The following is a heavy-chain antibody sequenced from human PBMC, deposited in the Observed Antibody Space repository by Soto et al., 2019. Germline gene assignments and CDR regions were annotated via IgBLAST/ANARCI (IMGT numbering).Heavy chain of an antibody. D-gene: IGHD2-2*01. CDR2: IRGKTAGGTI. CDR1: GFPFTNAW. Sequence: EVQLVESGGGLVKPGGSLRLSCAASGFPFTNAWMSWVRQAPGKGLEWVGRIRGKTAGGTIDYAAAVKGRFAISRDDSKNTLYLQMNSLKTEDAAVYYCTKVGPVAEELDYWGQGTLVTVSS. J-gene: IGHJ4*02. CDR3: TKVGPVAEELDY. V-gene: IGHV3-15*01.